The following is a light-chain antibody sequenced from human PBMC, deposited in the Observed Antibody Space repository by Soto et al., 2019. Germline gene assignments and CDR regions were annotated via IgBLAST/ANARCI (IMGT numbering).Light chain of an antibody. J-gene: IGKJ5*01. CDR3: QQAYSTPRLT. Sequence: DIQMTHSPSSLSASVGDRVPITCRASQSISSYLNWYQQKPGKAPKLLXYAASSLQSGVPSRFSGSGSGTDLTLTISSLLPEDFATYHCQQAYSTPRLTFGQGTRLEIK. CDR1: QSISSY. V-gene: IGKV1-39*01. CDR2: AAS.